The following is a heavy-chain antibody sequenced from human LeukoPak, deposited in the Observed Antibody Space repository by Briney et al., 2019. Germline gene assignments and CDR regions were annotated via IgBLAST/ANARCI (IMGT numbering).Heavy chain of an antibody. Sequence: SETLSLTCGVSRYSISSGYYGGWIRQPSGKVLEWIGSIYHSGSTNYNPSLKRRVTISVDTSKNQFSLKLSSVTAADTAVYYCASVRSGHYTFWDYWCQGTLVTVSS. V-gene: IGHV4-38-2*01. J-gene: IGHJ4*02. CDR3: ASVRSGHYTFWDY. D-gene: IGHD3-3*01. CDR2: IYHSGST. CDR1: RYSISSGYY.